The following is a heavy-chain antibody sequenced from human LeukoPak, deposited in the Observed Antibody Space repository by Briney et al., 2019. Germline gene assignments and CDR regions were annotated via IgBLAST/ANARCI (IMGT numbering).Heavy chain of an antibody. CDR1: GFTFSSYA. Sequence: GGSLRLSCAASGFTFSSYAMNWVRQAPGKGLEWVSAISESGGSTYYTDSVKGRFTIYRDNSKNTLYLQMKGLRAEDTAVYYCAKRWDNILTGFAYWGQGTLVTVSS. V-gene: IGHV3-23*01. CDR3: AKRWDNILTGFAY. D-gene: IGHD3-9*01. J-gene: IGHJ4*02. CDR2: ISESGGST.